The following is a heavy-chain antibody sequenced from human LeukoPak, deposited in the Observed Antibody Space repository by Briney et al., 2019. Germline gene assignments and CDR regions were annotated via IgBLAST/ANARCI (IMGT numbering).Heavy chain of an antibody. J-gene: IGHJ4*02. CDR1: GFTFSGSA. D-gene: IGHD3-3*01. CDR2: ISRSSSYI. V-gene: IGHV3-21*04. CDR3: ARVDFWSGHYYFDY. Sequence: TGGSLRLSCAASGFTFSGSAMHWVRQASGKGLEWVSSISRSSSYIHYADSVKGRLTISRDNAKNSLYLQMNSLTAEDTAVYYCARVDFWSGHYYFDYWGQGTLVTVSS.